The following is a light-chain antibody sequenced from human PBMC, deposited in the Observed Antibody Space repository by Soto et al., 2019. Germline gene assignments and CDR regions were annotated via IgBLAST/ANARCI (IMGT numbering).Light chain of an antibody. J-gene: IGLJ1*01. CDR2: EVV. V-gene: IGLV2-8*01. CDR3: KSYAGSNTYA. CDR1: KNDVGFYDV. Sequence: QSALTQPPSASGSPGQSVTISCTGTKNDVGFYDVVSWYQHHPGKAPRLIIYEVVQRPSGVPDRFSGSKSGNTASLTVSGLQAADEDDYFCKSYAGSNTYAFGSGTKVTVL.